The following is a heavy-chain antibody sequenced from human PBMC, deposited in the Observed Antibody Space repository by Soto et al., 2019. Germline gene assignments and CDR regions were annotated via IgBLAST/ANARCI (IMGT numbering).Heavy chain of an antibody. V-gene: IGHV3-33*06. D-gene: IGHD4-17*01. Sequence: QVQLVESGGGVVQPGRSLRLSCAASGFSFSSYGMHWVRQAPGKGLEWVAIIWYDGNNKYYADSVKGRFTISRDNSKNTLYLQMNSLRAEDTAVYYCTKLQTVTNDAYDAFDIWGQGTMVTVSS. CDR3: TKLQTVTNDAYDAFDI. CDR2: IWYDGNNK. CDR1: GFSFSSYG. J-gene: IGHJ3*02.